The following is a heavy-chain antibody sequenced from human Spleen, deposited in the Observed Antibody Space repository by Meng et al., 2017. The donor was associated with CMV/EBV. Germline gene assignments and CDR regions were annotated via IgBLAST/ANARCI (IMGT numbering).Heavy chain of an antibody. J-gene: IGHJ4*02. CDR3: ARALYNWNYSPFDY. Sequence: ASGFTFRSYPMHWVRQAPGKGLEWVAVISYDGSNQYYADSVKGRFTISRDSSKNTLYLQMNSLRAEDTAVYYCARALYNWNYSPFDYWGQGTLVTVSS. D-gene: IGHD1-7*01. V-gene: IGHV3-30*04. CDR2: ISYDGSNQ. CDR1: GFTFRSYP.